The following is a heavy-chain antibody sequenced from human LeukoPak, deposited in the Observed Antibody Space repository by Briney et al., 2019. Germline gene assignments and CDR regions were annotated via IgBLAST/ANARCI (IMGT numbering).Heavy chain of an antibody. CDR3: ARRSPYCGGDCYAFDI. V-gene: IGHV1-2*02. Sequence: ASVKVSCKASGYTFTGYYMHWVRQAPGQGLEWMGWINPNSGGTNYAQKFQGRVTMTRDTSISTAYMELSRLRSDDTAVYYCARRSPYCGGDCYAFDIWGQGTMVTVSS. CDR1: GYTFTGYY. J-gene: IGHJ3*02. CDR2: INPNSGGT. D-gene: IGHD2-21*02.